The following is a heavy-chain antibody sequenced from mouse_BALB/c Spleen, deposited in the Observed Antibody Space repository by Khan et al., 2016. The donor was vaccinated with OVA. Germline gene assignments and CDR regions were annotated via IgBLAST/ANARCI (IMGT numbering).Heavy chain of an antibody. CDR1: GYTFTSFW. CDR2: IERSKSET. D-gene: IGHD1-1*01. CDR3: ARGGYGSPFAY. J-gene: IGHJ3*01. Sequence: QVQLQQSGPELVRPGASVKMSCKASGYTFTSFWVHWVRQRPGQGLEWLGMIERSKSETRLTQKFKDKATLNVDKYSNTAYMQLSRLTSEDSVVYYCARGGYGSPFAYWGQGTLVTVSA. V-gene: IGHV1S127*01.